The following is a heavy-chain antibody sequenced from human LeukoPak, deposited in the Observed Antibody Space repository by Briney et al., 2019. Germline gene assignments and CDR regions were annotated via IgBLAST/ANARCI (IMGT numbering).Heavy chain of an antibody. CDR1: GYSFTSYW. CDR3: ARRGSSGYYADTFDI. CDR2: IYPGDSDT. Sequence: GESLKISCKGSGYSFTSYWIGWVRQMPGKGLEWVGSIYPGDSDTRYSPSFQGQATISADKSISTAYLQWSSLKASDTAVYYCARRGSSGYYADTFDIWGQGTMVTVSS. J-gene: IGHJ3*02. D-gene: IGHD3-22*01. V-gene: IGHV5-51*01.